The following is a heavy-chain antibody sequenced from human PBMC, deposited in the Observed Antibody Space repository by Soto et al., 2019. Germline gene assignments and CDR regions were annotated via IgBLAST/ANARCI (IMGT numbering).Heavy chain of an antibody. CDR3: ARGLALGDDILTGYPLYYYYYGMDV. D-gene: IGHD3-9*01. Sequence: MASETLSLTCAVYGGSFSGYYWSWIRQPPGKGLEWIGEINHSGSTNYNPSLKSRVTISVDTSKNQFSLKLSSVTAADTAVYYCARGLALGDDILTGYPLYYYYYGMDVWGQGTTVTVSS. CDR1: GGSFSGYY. V-gene: IGHV4-34*01. CDR2: INHSGST. J-gene: IGHJ6*02.